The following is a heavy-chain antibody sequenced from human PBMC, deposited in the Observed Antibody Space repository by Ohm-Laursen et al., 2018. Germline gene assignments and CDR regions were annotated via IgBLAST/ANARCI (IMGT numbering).Heavy chain of an antibody. Sequence: SDTLSLTCSVSGGSISSSSYCWGWIRQPPGKGLEWIGNIYYSGSTYYNPSLRSRVSISIHTSQNKFSLKLSSVTATDTAVYYCARAFWNGYNDAFDVWGQGTMVTVSS. CDR3: ARAFWNGYNDAFDV. J-gene: IGHJ3*01. CDR2: IYYSGST. V-gene: IGHV4-39*01. D-gene: IGHD3-3*01. CDR1: GGSISSSSYC.